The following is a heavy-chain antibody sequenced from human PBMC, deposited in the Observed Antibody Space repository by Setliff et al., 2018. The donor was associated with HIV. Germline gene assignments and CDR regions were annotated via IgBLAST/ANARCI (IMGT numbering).Heavy chain of an antibody. Sequence: SETLSLTCTVSGGSINSTSYYWGWIRQPPGKGLEWIGEINHSGGTKYNPSLKSRVTISVDPSKKQFSRTVNSVTASDTAVYYCARAAAGNTGPFDLWGQGSPGTVS. V-gene: IGHV4-39*07. CDR3: ARAAAGNTGPFDL. CDR2: INHSGGT. D-gene: IGHD4-17*01. J-gene: IGHJ4*02. CDR1: GGSINSTSYY.